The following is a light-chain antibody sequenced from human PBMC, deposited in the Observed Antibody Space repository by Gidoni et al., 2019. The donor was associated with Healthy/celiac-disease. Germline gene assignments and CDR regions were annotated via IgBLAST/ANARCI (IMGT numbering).Light chain of an antibody. CDR2: LNSDGSH. V-gene: IGLV4-69*01. Sequence: QLVLTQSPSASASLGASVKLTCTLSSGHSSYAIAWHQQQPEKGPRYLMKLNSDGSHSKGDGIPDRFSGSSSGAERYLTISSLQSEDEADYYCQTWGTGQHWVFGGGTKLTVL. J-gene: IGLJ3*02. CDR3: QTWGTGQHWV. CDR1: SGHSSYA.